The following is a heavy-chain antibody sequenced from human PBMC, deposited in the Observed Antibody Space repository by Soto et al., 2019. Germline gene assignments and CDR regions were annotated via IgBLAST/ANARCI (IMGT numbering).Heavy chain of an antibody. V-gene: IGHV4-59*01. CDR3: ARSDGCSSTSCFYYYYYGMDV. Sequence: SDTLSLTCTVSGGSISSYYWSWIRQPPGKGLEWIGYIYYSGSTNYNPSLKSRVTISVDTSKNQFSLKLSSVTAADTAVYYCARSDGCSSTSCFYYYYYGMDVWGQGTTVTVSS. CDR1: GGSISSYY. CDR2: IYYSGST. J-gene: IGHJ6*02. D-gene: IGHD2-2*01.